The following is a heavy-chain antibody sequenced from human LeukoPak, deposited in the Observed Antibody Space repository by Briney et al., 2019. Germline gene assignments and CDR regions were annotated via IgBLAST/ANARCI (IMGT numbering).Heavy chain of an antibody. CDR1: VLTFRDHA. CDR2: IRSKAYGGTT. J-gene: IGHJ6*02. Sequence: GRSVRLFCRAWVLTFRDHAMRWVPGAPGKGLEGGGFIRSKAYGGTTEYAASVRCRFTITRHDSNSIAYLQMNRLNPEDAAVYYCTRGPRQVWLYYGMDVWGQGTTVSVSS. D-gene: IGHD5-18*01. CDR3: TRGPRQVWLYYGMDV. V-gene: IGHV3-49*04.